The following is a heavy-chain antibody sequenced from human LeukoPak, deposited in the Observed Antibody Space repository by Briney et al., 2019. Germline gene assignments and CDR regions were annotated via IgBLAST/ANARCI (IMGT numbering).Heavy chain of an antibody. D-gene: IGHD3-22*01. CDR2: VDGGGGGT. V-gene: IGHV3-23*01. Sequence: GGSLRLSCAASGFTLSSYAMTWVRQAPGRGLEWVSSVDGGGGGTYYADSVKGRFTISRGNAENTLYLQMNSLRVEDTAVYYCVRSAFHAGSGNYYDYWGQGTLVTVSS. CDR1: GFTLSSYA. CDR3: VRSAFHAGSGNYYDY. J-gene: IGHJ4*02.